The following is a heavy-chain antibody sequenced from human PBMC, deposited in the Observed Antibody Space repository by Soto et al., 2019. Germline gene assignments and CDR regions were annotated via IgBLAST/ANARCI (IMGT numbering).Heavy chain of an antibody. CDR3: VRGGGGGLFDP. CDR1: VFTFGDSY. D-gene: IGHD2-15*01. Sequence: RGSLLLSCAGSVFTFGDSYMSWIRQAPGKGLEWLSYISPGSRYPAYADSVKGRFTISRDNAKRSPYLQMMSLTAEDTAIYYCVRGGGGGLFDPWGQGTLVTVSS. J-gene: IGHJ5*02. V-gene: IGHV3-11*06. CDR2: ISPGSRYP.